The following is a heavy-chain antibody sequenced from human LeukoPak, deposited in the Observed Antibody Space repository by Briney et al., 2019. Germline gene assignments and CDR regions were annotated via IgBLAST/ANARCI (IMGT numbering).Heavy chain of an antibody. CDR3: ARDPLDFFDY. CDR2: IYTSGNT. J-gene: IGHJ4*02. V-gene: IGHV4-61*02. Sequence: SQTLSLTCTVSGGSISSGSYYWSWIRQPAGKGLEWIGRIYTSGNTTYNPPLKSRVTISVDTSKNQFSLKLSSVTAADTAVYYCARDPLDFFDYWGQGTLVTVSS. CDR1: GGSISSGSYY.